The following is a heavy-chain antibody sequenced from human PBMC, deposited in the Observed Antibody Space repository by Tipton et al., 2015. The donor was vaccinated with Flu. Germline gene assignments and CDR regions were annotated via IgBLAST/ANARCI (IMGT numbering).Heavy chain of an antibody. J-gene: IGHJ4*02. CDR2: IMAIFGTA. CDR1: GGIFSPYA. V-gene: IGHV1-69*06. D-gene: IGHD2-21*01. CDR3: ARQLGGGDCY. Sequence: QSGPEVKKPGSSVKVSCKTSGGIFSPYAISWVRQAPGQGLEWLGGIMAIFGTANYAQKFQGRVTITADKSTTTAYMELSSLRSEDTAVYYCARQLGGGDCYWGQGTLVTVSS.